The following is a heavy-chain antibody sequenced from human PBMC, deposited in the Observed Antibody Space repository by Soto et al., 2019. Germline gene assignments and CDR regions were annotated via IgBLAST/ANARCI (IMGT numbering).Heavy chain of an antibody. V-gene: IGHV1-18*01. CDR2: ISAYNGNT. CDR1: GYTFTSYG. CDR3: ARGHYYDSSGDYMDV. J-gene: IGHJ6*02. Sequence: ASVKVSCEASGYTFTSYGISWVRQAPGQGLEWMGWISAYNGNTNYAQKLQGRVTMTTDTSTSTAYMELRSLRSDDTAVYHCARGHYYDSSGDYMDVWGQGTTVTVSS. D-gene: IGHD3-22*01.